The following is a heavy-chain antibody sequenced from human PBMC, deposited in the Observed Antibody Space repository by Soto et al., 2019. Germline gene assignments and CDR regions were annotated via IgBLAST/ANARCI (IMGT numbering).Heavy chain of an antibody. CDR1: GYTFTSYA. CDR3: ARDHKRYYDFWSGYVNYYYYYGMDV. CDR2: INTNTGNP. J-gene: IGHJ6*02. Sequence: QVQLVQSGSELKKPGASVKVSCKASGYTFTSYAMNWVRQAPGQGLEWMGWINTNTGNPTYAQGFTGRFVFSLDTSVSTAYLQIWSLKAEDTAVYYCARDHKRYYDFWSGYVNYYYYYGMDVWGQGTTVTVSS. D-gene: IGHD3-3*01. V-gene: IGHV7-4-1*01.